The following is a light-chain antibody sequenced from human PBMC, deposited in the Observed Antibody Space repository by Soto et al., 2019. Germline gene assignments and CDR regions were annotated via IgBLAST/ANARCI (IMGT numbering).Light chain of an antibody. J-gene: IGKJ3*01. CDR3: PQRSDWPVT. Sequence: EIVLTQSPATLSLSPGERATLSCRASQSVSSYLAWYQQKPGQAPRLLIYDASNRATGIPARFSGSGSGTDFPLTISSLEPADFAVYHCPQRSDWPVTLGPGTKVDI. CDR2: DAS. V-gene: IGKV3-11*01. CDR1: QSVSSY.